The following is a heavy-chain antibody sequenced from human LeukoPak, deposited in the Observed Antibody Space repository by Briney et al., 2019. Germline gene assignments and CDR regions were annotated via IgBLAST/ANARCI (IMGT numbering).Heavy chain of an antibody. CDR3: AKINEVLNLIRYFDWLGPPVDY. CDR2: ISYDGSNK. CDR1: GFTSSSYA. J-gene: IGHJ4*02. D-gene: IGHD3-9*01. V-gene: IGHV3-30-3*02. Sequence: GGSLRLSCAASGFTSSSYAMHWVRQAPGKGLEWVAVISYDGSNKYYADSVKGRFTISRDNSKNTLYLQMNSLRAEDTAVYYCAKINEVLNLIRYFDWLGPPVDYWGQGTLVTVSS.